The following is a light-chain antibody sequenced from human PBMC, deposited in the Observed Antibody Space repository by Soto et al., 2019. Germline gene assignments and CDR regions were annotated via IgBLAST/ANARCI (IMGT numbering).Light chain of an antibody. Sequence: EIVLTQSPGTLSLSPGERDTLSCRASQSVRSNYLAWYQQKPGQAPRFLIYDASSRATGIPDRFSGSGSGTDFTLTISRLEPEDFAVYYCQQYGSSPLTFGGGTKV. CDR2: DAS. J-gene: IGKJ4*01. V-gene: IGKV3-20*01. CDR3: QQYGSSPLT. CDR1: QSVRSNY.